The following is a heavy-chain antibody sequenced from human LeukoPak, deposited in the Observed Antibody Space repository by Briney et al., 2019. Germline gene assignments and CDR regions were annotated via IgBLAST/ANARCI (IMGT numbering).Heavy chain of an antibody. Sequence: PSQTLSLTCTVSGGSISSGGYYWRWIRQPPGKGLEWIGYIYHSGSTYYNPSLKSRVTISVDTSKNQFSLKLSSVTAADTAVYYCARGGGYCSSTSCYMTYYYMDVWGKGTTVAVSS. CDR1: GGSISSGGYY. J-gene: IGHJ6*03. CDR3: ARGGGYCSSTSCYMTYYYMDV. D-gene: IGHD2-2*02. V-gene: IGHV4-30-2*01. CDR2: IYHSGST.